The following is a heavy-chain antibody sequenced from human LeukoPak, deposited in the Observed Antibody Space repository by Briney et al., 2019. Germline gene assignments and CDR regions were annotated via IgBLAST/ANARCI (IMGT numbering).Heavy chain of an antibody. J-gene: IGHJ4*02. V-gene: IGHV4-30-4*01. CDR1: GGSISSGDYY. Sequence: SETRSLPCTVSGGSISSGDYYWSWIRQPPGTGLEWFGYVYYSGSTYYNPSLKSRVTISVDTSKNQFSLKLSSVTAADTAVYYCARDDKDYWGQGTLVTVSS. CDR3: ARDDKDY. CDR2: VYYSGST.